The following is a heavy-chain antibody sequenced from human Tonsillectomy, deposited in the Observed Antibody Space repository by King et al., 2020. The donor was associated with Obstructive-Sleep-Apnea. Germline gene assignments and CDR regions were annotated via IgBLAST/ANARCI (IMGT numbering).Heavy chain of an antibody. D-gene: IGHD5-18*01. CDR1: GFTFRSYT. Sequence: VQLVESGGGLIQPGGSLRLSCAASGFTFRSYTMSWVRQAPGKGLGWVSGISGTGVYTYYADSVKGRFTVSRDNSKNTLYLQMNRLRAEDTAIYYCAKDQLWEKDYWGQGTLVTVSS. J-gene: IGHJ4*02. CDR2: ISGTGVYT. CDR3: AKDQLWEKDY. V-gene: IGHV3-23*04.